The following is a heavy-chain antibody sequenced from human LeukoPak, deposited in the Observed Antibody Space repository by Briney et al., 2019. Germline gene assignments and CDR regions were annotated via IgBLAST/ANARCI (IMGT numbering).Heavy chain of an antibody. CDR1: GFTFSTYS. CDR2: IYPSGDST. Sequence: GSLRLSCAASGFTFSTYSMTWVRQGPGKGLEWVSSIYPSGDSTFYADSVKGRFTISRDNSKNPLYLQMNSLRAEDTAVYYCARDMGSFGMDVWGKGTTVTVSS. V-gene: IGHV3-23*01. J-gene: IGHJ6*04. CDR3: ARDMGSFGMDV. D-gene: IGHD3-10*01.